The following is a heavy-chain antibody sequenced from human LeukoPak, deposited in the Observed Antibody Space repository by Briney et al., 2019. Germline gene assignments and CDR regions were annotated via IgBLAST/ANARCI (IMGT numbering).Heavy chain of an antibody. J-gene: IGHJ3*02. CDR3: AREDIVVVPAAMPDAFDI. CDR1: GGSISSSSYY. Sequence: PSETLSLTCTVSGGSISSSSYYWGWIRQPPGKGLEWIGSIYYSGSTYYNPSLKSRVTISVDTSKNQFSLKLSFVTAADTAVYYCAREDIVVVPAAMPDAFDIWGQGTMVTVSS. V-gene: IGHV4-39*07. CDR2: IYYSGST. D-gene: IGHD2-2*01.